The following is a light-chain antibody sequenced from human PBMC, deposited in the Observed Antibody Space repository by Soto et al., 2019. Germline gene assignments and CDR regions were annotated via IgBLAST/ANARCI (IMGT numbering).Light chain of an antibody. J-gene: IGLJ1*01. Sequence: QSALTQPASVSGSPGQSITISCTGTSSDVGGYNYVSWYQQHPGKAPKLMIYEVSNRPSGVSNRFSGSKSGNTASLTISGLQAEDEADYYCSSYTTGSTVVFGTGTKVTVL. V-gene: IGLV2-14*01. CDR2: EVS. CDR1: SSDVGGYNY. CDR3: SSYTTGSTVV.